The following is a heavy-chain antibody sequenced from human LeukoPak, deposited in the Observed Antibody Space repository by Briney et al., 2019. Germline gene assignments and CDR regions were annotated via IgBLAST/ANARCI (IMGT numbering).Heavy chain of an antibody. Sequence: GGSLRLSCAASGFTFSSYGMHWVRQAPGKGLEWVSGISWNSGSIGYADSVKGRFTISRDNAKNSLYLQMNSLRAEDTALYYCAKDKYSSSWGPFDYWGQGTLVTVSS. CDR1: GFTFSSYG. CDR2: ISWNSGSI. CDR3: AKDKYSSSWGPFDY. J-gene: IGHJ4*02. D-gene: IGHD6-13*01. V-gene: IGHV3-9*01.